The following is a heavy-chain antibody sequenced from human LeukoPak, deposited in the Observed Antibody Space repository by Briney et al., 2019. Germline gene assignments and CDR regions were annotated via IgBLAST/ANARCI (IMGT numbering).Heavy chain of an antibody. CDR3: AAPLYGGNSNDAFDI. Sequence: GGSLRLSCAASGFTFSTYVMSWVRQAPGKGLQWVSGLSGGGGDTYYTDSVKGRFTISRDNSKNTLYLQMNSLRAEDTAVYYCAAPLYGGNSNDAFDIWGQGTMVTVSS. V-gene: IGHV3-23*01. D-gene: IGHD4-23*01. J-gene: IGHJ3*02. CDR1: GFTFSTYV. CDR2: LSGGGGDT.